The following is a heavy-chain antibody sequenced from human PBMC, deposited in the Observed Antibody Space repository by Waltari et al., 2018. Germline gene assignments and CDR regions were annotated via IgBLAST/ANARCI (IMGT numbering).Heavy chain of an antibody. Sequence: VRLVQSGAEVKQPGSTVKISCNVSGYTFSDYYIHWVRQATGKGLHWMGRVGPEYGTTIDPQDFKGRSAISADTSTDSTYMELRSLTSEDTAIYYCATEAAGHSDFDFWGQGTLVIVSS. CDR3: ATEAAGHSDFDF. V-gene: IGHV1-69-2*01. CDR1: GYTFSDYY. J-gene: IGHJ4*02. D-gene: IGHD6-13*01. CDR2: VGPEYGTT.